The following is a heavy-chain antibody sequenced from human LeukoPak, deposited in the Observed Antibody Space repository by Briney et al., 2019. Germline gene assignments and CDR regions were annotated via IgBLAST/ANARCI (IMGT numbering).Heavy chain of an antibody. J-gene: IGHJ6*03. D-gene: IGHD6-25*01. CDR2: INNSGTT. CDR3: ASSRGYTSGLWYYYMDV. CDR1: GDSLGSGMYY. Sequence: SETLSLTCTVSGDSLGSGMYYWSWIRQPPGTGLEWIAEINNSGTTNYNPSLKGRVTISIDTSKNQFSLKLSSVTAADTAVYYCASSRGYTSGLWYYYMDVWGKGTTVTVSS. V-gene: IGHV4-34*01.